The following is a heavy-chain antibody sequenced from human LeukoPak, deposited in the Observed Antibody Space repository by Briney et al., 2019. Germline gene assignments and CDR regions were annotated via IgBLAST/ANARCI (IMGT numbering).Heavy chain of an antibody. CDR2: IYYSGST. CDR3: ARGRYCSSTNCYGNWFDP. J-gene: IGHJ5*02. D-gene: IGHD2-2*01. CDR1: GGSITSDGSY. V-gene: IGHV4-31*03. Sequence: SETLSLTCTVSGGSITSDGSYWSWVRQHPGTGLEWIGYIYYSGSTYYNPSIKSRFTISLDTSKNQFSMKLTSVTAADTAVYYCARGRYCSSTNCYGNWFDPWGQGTLVTVSS.